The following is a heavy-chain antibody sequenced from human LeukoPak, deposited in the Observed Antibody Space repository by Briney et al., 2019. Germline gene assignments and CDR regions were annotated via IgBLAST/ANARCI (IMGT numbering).Heavy chain of an antibody. V-gene: IGHV3-7*01. CDR2: IRGDGSVK. CDR1: GFTFSKYW. D-gene: IGHD3-22*01. CDR3: SRDANYYDSSRHYFDAFDI. Sequence: AGSLRLSCVASGFTFSKYWMTWVRQAPGKGLEWVANIRGDGSVKYLLDSVKGRFTISRDNVKNSLSLEMNNLRAEDTAAYYCSRDANYYDSSRHYFDAFDIWGQGTMVTVSS. J-gene: IGHJ3*02.